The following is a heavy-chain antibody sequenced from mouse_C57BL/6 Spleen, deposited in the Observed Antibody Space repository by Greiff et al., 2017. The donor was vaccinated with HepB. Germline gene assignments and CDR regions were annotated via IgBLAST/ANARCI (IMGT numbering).Heavy chain of an antibody. CDR1: GYTFTSYW. V-gene: IGHV1-69*01. Sequence: QVQLKQPGAELVMPGASVKLSCKASGYTFTSYWMHWVKQRPGQGLEWIGEIDPSDSYTNYNQKFKGKSTLTVDKSSSTAYMQLSSLTSEDSAVYYCARRDGSSYYFDYWGQGTTLTVSS. CDR2: IDPSDSYT. D-gene: IGHD1-1*01. J-gene: IGHJ2*01. CDR3: ARRDGSSYYFDY.